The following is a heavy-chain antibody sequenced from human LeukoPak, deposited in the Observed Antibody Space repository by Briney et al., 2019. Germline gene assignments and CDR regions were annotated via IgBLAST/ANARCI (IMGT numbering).Heavy chain of an antibody. CDR3: ARDLTPEYYDFWSGYSAGY. CDR2: ISSSGSTI. V-gene: IGHV3-11*04. D-gene: IGHD3-3*01. CDR1: GFTFSDYY. Sequence: PGGSLRLSCAASGFTFSDYYMSWIRQAPGKGLEWVSYISSSGSTIYYADSVKGRFTISRDNAENSLYLQMNSLRAEDTAVYYCARDLTPEYYDFWSGYSAGYWGQGTLVTVSS. J-gene: IGHJ4*02.